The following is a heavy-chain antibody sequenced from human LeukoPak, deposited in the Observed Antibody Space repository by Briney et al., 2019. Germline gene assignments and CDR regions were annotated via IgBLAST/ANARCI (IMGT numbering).Heavy chain of an antibody. CDR2: ISAYNGNT. J-gene: IGHJ4*02. CDR3: ARGGDYDSSGYYYDIDY. V-gene: IGHV1-18*01. CDR1: GYTFTSYG. Sequence: ASVKVSRKASGYTFTSYGISWVRQAPGQGLEWMGWISAYNGNTNYAQKLQGRVTMTTDTSTSTAYMELRSLRSDDTAVYYCARGGDYDSSGYYYDIDYWGQGTLVTVSS. D-gene: IGHD3-22*01.